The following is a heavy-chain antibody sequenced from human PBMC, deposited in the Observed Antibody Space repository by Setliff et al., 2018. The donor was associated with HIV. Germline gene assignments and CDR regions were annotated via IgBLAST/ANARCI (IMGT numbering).Heavy chain of an antibody. CDR2: ITPNSGGT. Sequence: ASVKVSCKASGYSLTDFYIHWGRQAPGQGLEWMGWITPNSGGTEYAGKFQGRVTLTRDTSINTAYMELSSLRSEDTAVYYCARDGGSGTTVTFTLDYGGQGTLVTVS. D-gene: IGHD4-17*01. CDR1: GYSLTDFY. V-gene: IGHV1-2*02. J-gene: IGHJ4*02. CDR3: ARDGGSGTTVTFTLDY.